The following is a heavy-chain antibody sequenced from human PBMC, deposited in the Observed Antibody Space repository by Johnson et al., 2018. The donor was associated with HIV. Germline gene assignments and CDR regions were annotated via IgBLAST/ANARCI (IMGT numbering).Heavy chain of an antibody. Sequence: QVQLVESGGDLIKPGGSLRLSCAVSNFTLKDFYMSWIRQAPGKGLEWLSYISGSGFDTYYADSVNGRFTISRDNAKNSLFLQMNGLRAEDTAVYYCARAPYNWNLGLFDAFDVWGQGTKVTVSA. CDR3: ARAPYNWNLGLFDAFDV. V-gene: IGHV3-11*04. CDR2: ISGSGFDT. J-gene: IGHJ3*01. D-gene: IGHD1-7*01. CDR1: NFTLKDFY.